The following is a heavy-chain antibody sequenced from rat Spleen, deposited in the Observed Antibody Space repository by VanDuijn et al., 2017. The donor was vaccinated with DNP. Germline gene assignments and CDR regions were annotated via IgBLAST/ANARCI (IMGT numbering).Heavy chain of an antibody. CDR1: GFTFSDYY. CDR3: ARQGYETDFDN. D-gene: IGHD1-12*01. J-gene: IGHJ2*01. CDR2: IIYDGGRT. Sequence: EVQLVASGGGLVQPGRSLKLSCAASGFTFSDYYMAWVRQAPTKGLEWVAYIIYDGGRTYYGDSVKGRFTISRDNAKSSLNLHMSSLKSEDTATYYCARQGYETDFDNWGQGVMVTVSS. V-gene: IGHV5-22*01.